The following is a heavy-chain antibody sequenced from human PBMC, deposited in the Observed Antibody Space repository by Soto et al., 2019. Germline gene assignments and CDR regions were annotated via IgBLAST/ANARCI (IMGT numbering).Heavy chain of an antibody. V-gene: IGHV3-30-3*01. D-gene: IGHD6-6*01. J-gene: IGHJ6*02. CDR3: ARGGYSSSSNPIYYYYGMDV. CDR2: ISYDGSNK. Sequence: GGSLRLSCAASGFTFSSYAMHWVRQAPGKGLEWVAVISYDGSNKYYADSVKGRFTISRDNSKNTLYLQMNSLRAEDTAVYYCARGGYSSSSNPIYYYYGMDVWGQGTTVTVSS. CDR1: GFTFSSYA.